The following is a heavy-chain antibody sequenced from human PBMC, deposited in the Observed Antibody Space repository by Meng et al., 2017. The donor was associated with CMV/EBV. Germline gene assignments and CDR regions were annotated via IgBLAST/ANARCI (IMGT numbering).Heavy chain of an antibody. D-gene: IGHD4-23*01. CDR3: ERVGGGNTYYYGMDV. CDR2: ISSSSSYI. J-gene: IGHJ6*02. Sequence: GESLKISCAASGFTFSSYSMNWVRQAPGKGLEWVSSISSSSSYIYYADSVKGRFTISRDNAKNSLYLQMNSLRAEDTAVYYCERVGGGNTYYYGMDVWGQGTTVTVSS. V-gene: IGHV3-21*01. CDR1: GFTFSSYS.